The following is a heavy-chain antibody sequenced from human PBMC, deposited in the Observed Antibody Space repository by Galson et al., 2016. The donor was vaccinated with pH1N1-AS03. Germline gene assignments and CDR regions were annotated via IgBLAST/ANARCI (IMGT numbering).Heavy chain of an antibody. CDR1: GLSVAKNY. Sequence: SLRLSCAVSGLSVAKNYISWVRQAPGKGLEWVSSIYTGGDTFYTDSVRGRFTISRDDSKHTLYLQMNSLRAADTAMYYCARVDSSTYSDGWVPFDYWGQGTLVTVSS. D-gene: IGHD5-24*01. J-gene: IGHJ4*02. V-gene: IGHV3-53*01. CDR3: ARVDSSTYSDGWVPFDY. CDR2: IYTGGDT.